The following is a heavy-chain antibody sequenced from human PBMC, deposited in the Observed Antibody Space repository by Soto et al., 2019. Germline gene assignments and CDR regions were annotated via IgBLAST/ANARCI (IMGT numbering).Heavy chain of an antibody. CDR1: GYTFTNYC. V-gene: IGHV1-18*01. Sequence: GASVKVSCKASGYTFTNYCITWVRHAPGQGLEWMGWISAYNGNTNYAQKLQGRVTMTTDTSTSTAYMELRSLRSDDTAVYYCARIVGADRRWFDPWGQGTLVTVSS. CDR3: ARIVGADRRWFDP. D-gene: IGHD1-26*01. CDR2: ISAYNGNT. J-gene: IGHJ5*02.